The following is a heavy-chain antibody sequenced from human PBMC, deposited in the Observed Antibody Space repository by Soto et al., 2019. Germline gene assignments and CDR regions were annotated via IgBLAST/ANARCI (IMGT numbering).Heavy chain of an antibody. Sequence: ASVKVSCKASGGTFSSYTISGVRQAPGQGLEWMGRIIPILGIANYAHKFQGKITITADKSTSTAYMELSSLRSEDTAVYYCAKDELGHPDAFDNWGQGTMVTVSS. D-gene: IGHD1-7*01. V-gene: IGHV1-69*02. CDR3: AKDELGHPDAFDN. CDR1: GGTFSSYT. J-gene: IGHJ3*02. CDR2: IIPILGIA.